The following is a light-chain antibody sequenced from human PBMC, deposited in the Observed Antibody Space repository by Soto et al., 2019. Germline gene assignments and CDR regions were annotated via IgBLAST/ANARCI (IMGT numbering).Light chain of an antibody. V-gene: IGKV1-12*01. CDR3: QQTTSFPLT. Sequence: DIQMTPSPSSVSASVGDRVTITCRASQGIVSWLAWYQQKPGKAPKLLIYAASNLQSGVPLRFSGSGSGTDFTLTISSLQPEDFATYYFQQTTSFPLTFGGGTKVEIK. CDR2: AAS. J-gene: IGKJ4*01. CDR1: QGIVSW.